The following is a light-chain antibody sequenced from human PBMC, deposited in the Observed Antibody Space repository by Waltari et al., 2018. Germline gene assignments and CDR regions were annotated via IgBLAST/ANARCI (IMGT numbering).Light chain of an antibody. V-gene: IGKV1-17*03. CDR2: AAS. Sequence: DIQMTQSPSAMSASVGDRVTITCRASQDIGNYLAWFHQKPGKVPKRLIYAASTLQSGVRSRFSGRGYETEFTLTISSLQPEDFGTYYCLQDNSYPWTFGQGTKVEI. CDR3: LQDNSYPWT. J-gene: IGKJ1*01. CDR1: QDIGNY.